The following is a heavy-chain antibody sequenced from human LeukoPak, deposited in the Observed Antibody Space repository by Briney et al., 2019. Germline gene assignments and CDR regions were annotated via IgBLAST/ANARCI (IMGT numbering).Heavy chain of an antibody. Sequence: GGSLRLSCAASGFTISSYAMSWVRQAPGEGLEWISYITGNSATIYYADSVRGRFTISRDNAKNSVYLEMNSLREEDTAVYYCARRAIWGKGSTVIVSS. CDR1: GFTISSYA. V-gene: IGHV3-48*02. J-gene: IGHJ6*04. CDR3: ARRAI. CDR2: ITGNSATI.